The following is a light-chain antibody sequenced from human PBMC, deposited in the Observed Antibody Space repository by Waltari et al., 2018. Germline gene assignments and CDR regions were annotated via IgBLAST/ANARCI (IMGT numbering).Light chain of an antibody. V-gene: IGKV2-40*01. J-gene: IGKJ4*01. CDR1: QSLLHSNGNTY. Sequence: DIVMTQTPLSLPITPGEPASISCRSRQSLLHSNGNTYLHWYLQKPGQSPQLLIYGGSNRASGVPDRFSGSGSGTDFTLKISKVEAEDVGVYYCVQAIAFPLTFGGGTKVEIK. CDR2: GGS. CDR3: VQAIAFPLT.